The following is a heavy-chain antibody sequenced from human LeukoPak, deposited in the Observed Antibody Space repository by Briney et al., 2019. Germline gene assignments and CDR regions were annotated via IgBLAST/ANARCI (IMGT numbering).Heavy chain of an antibody. V-gene: IGHV3-48*03. D-gene: IGHD5-12*01. J-gene: IGHJ4*02. CDR2: VSSSGSTI. CDR1: GFTFSSYE. Sequence: GGSLRLSCAASGFTFSSYEMNWVRQAPGEGQELVSYVSSSGSTIYYADSVKGRFTISRDNAKNSLYLQMNSLGAEDTAVYYCARRLGGYGYWGQGTLVTVSS. CDR3: ARRLGGYGY.